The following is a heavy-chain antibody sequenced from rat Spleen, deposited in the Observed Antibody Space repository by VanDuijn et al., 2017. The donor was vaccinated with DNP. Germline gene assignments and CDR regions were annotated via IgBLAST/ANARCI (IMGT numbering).Heavy chain of an antibody. Sequence: EVQLVESGGGLVQPGRSLKLSCAASGFTFSDYYMAWVRQAPKKGLEWVAYISYDGGTTYYRDSVKGRFTVSRDNAKSSLYLQMYSLRSEDMATYYCVRWDYGIYGFDYWGHGVMVTVSS. CDR3: VRWDYGIYGFDY. D-gene: IGHD1-11*01. CDR2: ISYDGGTT. V-gene: IGHV5-20*01. CDR1: GFTFSDYY. J-gene: IGHJ2*01.